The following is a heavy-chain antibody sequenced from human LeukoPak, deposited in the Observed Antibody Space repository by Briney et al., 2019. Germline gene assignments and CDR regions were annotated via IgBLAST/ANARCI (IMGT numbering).Heavy chain of an antibody. V-gene: IGHV1-24*01. D-gene: IGHD3-10*01. Sequence: AAVKVSCKISGYGLSILSIHWVRQAPGEGLQWVGGIDPQDGQTIYAQPFHGRATISEDTFSDTAYLELNSLRSEDTALYYCATHLDMSYYYFDFWGQGTLVIVSS. J-gene: IGHJ4*02. CDR2: IDPQDGQT. CDR1: GYGLSILS. CDR3: ATHLDMSYYYFDF.